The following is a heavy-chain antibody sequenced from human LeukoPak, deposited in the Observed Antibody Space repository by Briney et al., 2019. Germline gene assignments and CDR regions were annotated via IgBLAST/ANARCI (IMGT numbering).Heavy chain of an antibody. CDR3: VRDLRTDYAFDS. D-gene: IGHD4/OR15-4a*01. Sequence: GGALRLSCAASGFIFDDYGMTWVRHGPRKGLEWVSGINWDGYSTGYADSVRGRFTISRGNAKSTLYLQMNSLRPEDTALYYCVRDLRTDYAFDSWGQGTLVTVS. J-gene: IGHJ4*02. CDR1: GFIFDDYG. V-gene: IGHV3-20*04. CDR2: INWDGYST.